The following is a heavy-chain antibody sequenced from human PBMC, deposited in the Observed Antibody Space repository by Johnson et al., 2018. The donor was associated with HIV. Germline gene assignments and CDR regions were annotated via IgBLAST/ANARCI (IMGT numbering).Heavy chain of an antibody. CDR3: ARGLTGEQVDI. Sequence: QVQLVESGGGVVQPGRSLRLSCVASGFTFSDYAVHWVRQAPGKGLEWVAYIPFHGNQQYYGDSVKGRFTISRDNSKHTLYLQMNSLRAEDTAVYYCARGLTGEQVDIWGQGTMVTVSS. V-gene: IGHV3-30*14. J-gene: IGHJ3*02. D-gene: IGHD3-16*01. CDR2: IPFHGNQQ. CDR1: GFTFSDYA.